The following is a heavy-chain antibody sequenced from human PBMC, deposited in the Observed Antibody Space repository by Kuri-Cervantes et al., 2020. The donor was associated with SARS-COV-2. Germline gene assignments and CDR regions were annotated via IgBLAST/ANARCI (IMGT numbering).Heavy chain of an antibody. Sequence: LSLTCAVSGFTFSSYAMHWVRQAPGKGLEWVAVISYDGSNKYYADSVKGRFTISRDNSKNTLYLQMNSLRAEDTAVYYCARGRAARYLDYWGQGTLVTVSS. V-gene: IGHV3-30-3*01. D-gene: IGHD6-6*01. J-gene: IGHJ4*02. CDR1: GFTFSSYA. CDR3: ARGRAARYLDY. CDR2: ISYDGSNK.